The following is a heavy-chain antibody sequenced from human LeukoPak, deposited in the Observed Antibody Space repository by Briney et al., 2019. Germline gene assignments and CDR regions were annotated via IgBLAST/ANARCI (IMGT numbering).Heavy chain of an antibody. V-gene: IGHV4-4*08. CDR3: ARLGTYYYDSSGS. CDR1: GGSISSYY. D-gene: IGHD3-22*01. CDR2: IYTSGST. J-gene: IGHJ5*02. Sequence: SETLSLTCAVSGGSISSYYWSWIRQPPGKGLEWIGYIYTSGSTNYNPSLKGRVTISVDTSKNQFSLKLSSVTAADTAVYYCARLGTYYYDSSGSWGQGTLVTVSS.